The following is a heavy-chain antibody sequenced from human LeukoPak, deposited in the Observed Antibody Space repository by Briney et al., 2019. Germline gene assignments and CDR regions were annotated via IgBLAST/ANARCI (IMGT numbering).Heavy chain of an antibody. CDR3: ARGRGYFDWLLSRGRFDP. CDR2: INHSGST. V-gene: IGHV4-34*01. D-gene: IGHD3-9*01. J-gene: IGHJ5*02. CDR1: GGSFSGYY. Sequence: PSETLSLTCAVYGGSFSGYYWSWIRQPPGKGLEWIGEINHSGSTNYNPSLKSRVTISVDTSKNQFSLKLSSVTAADTAVYYCARGRGYFDWLLSRGRFDPWGQETLVTVSS.